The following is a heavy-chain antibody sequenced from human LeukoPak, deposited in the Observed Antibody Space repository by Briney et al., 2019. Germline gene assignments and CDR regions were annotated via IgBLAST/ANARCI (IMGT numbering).Heavy chain of an antibody. CDR1: GFTFSSYA. D-gene: IGHD3-9*01. Sequence: GGSLRPSCAASGFTFSSYAMSWVRQAPGKGLEWVSAISGSGGSTYYADSVKGRFTISRDNSKNTLYLQMNSLRAEDTAVYYCAKGILTGYNYYYGMDVWGQGTTVTVSS. V-gene: IGHV3-23*01. J-gene: IGHJ6*02. CDR2: ISGSGGST. CDR3: AKGILTGYNYYYGMDV.